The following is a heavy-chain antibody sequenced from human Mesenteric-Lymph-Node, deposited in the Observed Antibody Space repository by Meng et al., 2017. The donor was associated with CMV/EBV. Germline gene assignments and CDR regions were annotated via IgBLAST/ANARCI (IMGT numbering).Heavy chain of an antibody. CDR1: GDSINTNDYF. V-gene: IGHV4-39*07. J-gene: IGHJ6*02. Sequence: SETLSLTCSVSGDSINTNDYFWGWIRQPPGKGLEWIASIYYSGSTYYNPSLKSRVTISVDTSKNQFSLKLSSVTAADTAVYYCARGATYYYYYGMDVWGQGTTVTVSS. CDR3: ARGATYYYYYGMDV. D-gene: IGHD1-26*01. CDR2: IYYSGST.